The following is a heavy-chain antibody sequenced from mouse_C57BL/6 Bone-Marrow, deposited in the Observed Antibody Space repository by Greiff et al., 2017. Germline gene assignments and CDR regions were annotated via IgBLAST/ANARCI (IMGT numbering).Heavy chain of an antibody. V-gene: IGHV1-26*01. J-gene: IGHJ3*01. CDR1: GYTFTDYY. CDR2: INPNNGGT. Sequence: VQLKQSGPELVKPGASVKISCKASGYTFTDYYMNWVKQSHGKSLEWIGDINPNNGGTSYNQKFKGKATLTVDKSSSTAYMELRSLTSEDSAVYYCAGSGLLDWFAYWGQGTLVTVSA. D-gene: IGHD3-1*01. CDR3: AGSGLLDWFAY.